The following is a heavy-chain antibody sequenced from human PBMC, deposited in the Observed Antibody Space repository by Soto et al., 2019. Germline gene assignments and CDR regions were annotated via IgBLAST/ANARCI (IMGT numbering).Heavy chain of an antibody. Sequence: QVQLQESGPGLVKPSETLSLTCNVSGGSVRSGTHYWTWIRKAPGRGLEWVGYIHYSGSSNYNPSLKSRVTMSVDTSKNRFALRLNSVTAGDTAVYYCARCVWNYNSDFNYGMDVWGQGTTVTVSS. CDR1: GGSVRSGTHY. J-gene: IGHJ6*02. CDR2: IHYSGSS. V-gene: IGHV4-61*03. D-gene: IGHD1-7*01. CDR3: ARCVWNYNSDFNYGMDV.